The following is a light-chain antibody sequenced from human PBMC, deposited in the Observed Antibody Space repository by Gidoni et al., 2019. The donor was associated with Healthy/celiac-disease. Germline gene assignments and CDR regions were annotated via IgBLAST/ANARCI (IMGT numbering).Light chain of an antibody. CDR3: QKYNSALSVT. CDR1: QGISNY. V-gene: IGKV1-27*01. Sequence: DIQMTQSPSSLSASVGDRVTITCRASQGISNYLAWYQQKPGKVPKLLIYAASPLQSGVPSRFSGSGSGTDFTLTISSLQPEDVATYYCQKYNSALSVTFGQGTRLEIK. CDR2: AAS. J-gene: IGKJ5*01.